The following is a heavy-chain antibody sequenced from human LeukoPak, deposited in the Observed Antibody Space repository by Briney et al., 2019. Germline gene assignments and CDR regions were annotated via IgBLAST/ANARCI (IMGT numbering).Heavy chain of an antibody. J-gene: IGHJ4*02. CDR1: GFTVSSNY. CDR3: GSALGTYYDILTGYLDQDY. Sequence: GGSLRLSCAASGFTVSSNYMSWVRQAPGKGLEWVSVIYSGGSTYYADSVKGRFTISRGNSKNTLYLQMNSLRAEDTAVYYCGSALGTYYDILTGYLDQDYWGQGTLVTVSS. V-gene: IGHV3-66*01. D-gene: IGHD3-9*01. CDR2: IYSGGST.